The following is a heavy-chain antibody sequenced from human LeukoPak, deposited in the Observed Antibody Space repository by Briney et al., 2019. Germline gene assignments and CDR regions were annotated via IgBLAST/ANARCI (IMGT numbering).Heavy chain of an antibody. CDR1: GGSFSGYY. Sequence: SETLPLTXAVYGGSFSGYYWSWIRQPPGKGMEWIGEINHSGSTNYNPSLKSRVTISVDTSKNQFSLKLSSVTAADTAVYYCASPYYYGSGSYGNAFDIWGQGTMVTVSS. J-gene: IGHJ3*02. CDR3: ASPYYYGSGSYGNAFDI. V-gene: IGHV4-34*01. D-gene: IGHD3-10*01. CDR2: INHSGST.